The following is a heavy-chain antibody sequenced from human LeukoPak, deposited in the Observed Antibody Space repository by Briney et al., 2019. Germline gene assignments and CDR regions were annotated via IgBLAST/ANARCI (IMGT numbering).Heavy chain of an antibody. CDR3: ARGSLEMATIRLDY. CDR2: INHSGST. CDR1: GGSFSGYY. V-gene: IGHV4-34*01. J-gene: IGHJ4*02. Sequence: PSETLSLTCAVYGGSFSGYYWSWIRQPPGKGLGWIGEINHSGSTNNNPSLKSGVTISVDTSKNQFSLKLSSVTAADTAVYYCARGSLEMATIRLDYWGQGTLVTVSS. D-gene: IGHD5-24*01.